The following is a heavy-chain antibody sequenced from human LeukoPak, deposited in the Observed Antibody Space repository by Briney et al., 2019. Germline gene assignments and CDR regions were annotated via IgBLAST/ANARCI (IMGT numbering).Heavy chain of an antibody. CDR3: ARVRAPHYYDY. Sequence: GSVRLSCAASGFSLSGYGMHWVRQAPGKGLEGVAVISYDGSKKYYADSVKGRFTISRDNSKNTKYLEMNSLNAEDTAVYYCARVRAPHYYDYWGQGTLVTVSS. V-gene: IGHV3-30-3*01. J-gene: IGHJ4*02. CDR2: ISYDGSKK. CDR1: GFSLSGYG.